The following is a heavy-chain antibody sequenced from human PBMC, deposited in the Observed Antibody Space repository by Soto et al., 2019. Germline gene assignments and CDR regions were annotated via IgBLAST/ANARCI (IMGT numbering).Heavy chain of an antibody. CDR2: IKPKSGGT. Sequence: QVQLVQYGAEVKKPGASVNVSCKASGYTFTVYYMHWVRQAPGQGLEWMGWIKPKSGGTLYPQKFQGRVTMTWDTSIGTAYMALTRLRSDDTALYSCARDLAKGGGSAGFDYWGQGTLVTVSS. D-gene: IGHD1-26*01. J-gene: IGHJ4*02. CDR1: GYTFTVYY. CDR3: ARDLAKGGGSAGFDY. V-gene: IGHV1-2*02.